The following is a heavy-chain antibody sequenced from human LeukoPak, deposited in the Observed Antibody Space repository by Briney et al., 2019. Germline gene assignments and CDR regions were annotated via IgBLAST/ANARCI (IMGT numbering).Heavy chain of an antibody. CDR2: IYSGGST. V-gene: IGHV3-66*01. Sequence: GGSLRLSCAASGFTVSSNYMSWVRQAPGKGLEWVSVIYSGGSTYYADSVKGRFTISRDNSKNTLYLQMNSLRAEDTAVYYCAREYSGGSCYSDALDIWGQGTMVTVSS. J-gene: IGHJ3*02. CDR3: AREYSGGSCYSDALDI. D-gene: IGHD2-15*01. CDR1: GFTVSSNY.